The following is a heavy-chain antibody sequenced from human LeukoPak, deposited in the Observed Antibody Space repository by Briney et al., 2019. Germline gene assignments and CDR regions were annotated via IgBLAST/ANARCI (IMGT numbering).Heavy chain of an antibody. D-gene: IGHD2-15*01. CDR2: IYYSGST. CDR1: GGSISTYY. CDR3: AREVGYCSGGSCYSYFDY. V-gene: IGHV4-59*01. J-gene: IGHJ4*02. Sequence: PSETLSLTCTVSGGSISTYYWSWIRQPPGKGLEWIGYIYYSGSTNYNASLTNRVTISVDTSKNQFSLKLSSVTAADTAVYYCAREVGYCSGGSCYSYFDYWGQGTLVTVSS.